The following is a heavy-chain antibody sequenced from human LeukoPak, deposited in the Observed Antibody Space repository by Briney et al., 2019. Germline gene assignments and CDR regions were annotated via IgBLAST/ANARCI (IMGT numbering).Heavy chain of an antibody. D-gene: IGHD6-6*01. CDR2: ISSNGGST. CDR3: ARGLPKYSSSFFGELNFDY. CDR1: GFTFSSYA. J-gene: IGHJ4*02. V-gene: IGHV3-64*01. Sequence: HPGGSLRLSCAASGFTFSSYAMHWVRQAPGKGLEYVSAISSNGGSTYYANSVKGRFTISRDNSKNTLYLQMGSLRAEDMAVYYCARGLPKYSSSFFGELNFDYWGQGTLVTVSS.